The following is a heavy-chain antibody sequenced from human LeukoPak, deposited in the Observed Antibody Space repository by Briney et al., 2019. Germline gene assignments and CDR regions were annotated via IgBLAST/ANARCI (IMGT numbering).Heavy chain of an antibody. V-gene: IGHV4-59*01. CDR3: ARVSIQLWLVTFSDYYYYMDV. CDR2: IYYSGST. Sequence: SETLSLTCTVSGDSISSYFWNWIRQPPGKGLEWIGCIYYSGSTKYNPSLKSRVTISVDTSKNQFSLKLSSVTAADTAVYYCARVSIQLWLVTFSDYYYYMDVWGKGTTVTVSS. D-gene: IGHD5-18*01. J-gene: IGHJ6*03. CDR1: GDSISSYF.